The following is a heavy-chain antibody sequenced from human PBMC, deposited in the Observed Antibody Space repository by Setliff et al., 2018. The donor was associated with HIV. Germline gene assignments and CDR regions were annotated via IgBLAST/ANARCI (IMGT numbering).Heavy chain of an antibody. CDR1: GGTFSSYA. J-gene: IGHJ1*01. D-gene: IGHD3-22*01. Sequence: SVKVSCKASGGTFSSYAISWVRQAPGQGLVWMGGIIPILGIANYAQKFQGRVTITADKSTSTAYMELSSLRSEDTAVYYCANYYYDSSGYYEAEYFQHWGQGTLVTVSS. V-gene: IGHV1-69*10. CDR3: ANYYYDSSGYYEAEYFQH. CDR2: IIPILGIA.